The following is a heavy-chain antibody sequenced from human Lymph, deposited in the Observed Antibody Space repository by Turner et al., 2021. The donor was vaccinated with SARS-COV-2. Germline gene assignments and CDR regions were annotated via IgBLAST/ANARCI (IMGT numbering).Heavy chain of an antibody. CDR2: LFYSAST. CDR1: GGSISSSSYY. D-gene: IGHD6-19*01. V-gene: IGHV4-39*01. J-gene: IGHJ2*01. CDR3: ARRGQWLVHWYFDL. Sequence: QLLLQDSAPGLGKPSETLSLTCTVPGGSISSSSYYWGWTLLPPGKGLEWIGSLFYSASTYYNPSLKSRVTIAIDTSKNQFSLRLSSVTDADTAFYYCARRGQWLVHWYFDLWGRGTLVTVSS.